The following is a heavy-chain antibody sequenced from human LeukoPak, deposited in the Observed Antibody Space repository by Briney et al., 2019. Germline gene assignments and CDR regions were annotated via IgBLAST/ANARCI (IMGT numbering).Heavy chain of an antibody. CDR1: GFTFSGYA. D-gene: IGHD1-26*01. CDR3: AGARSDYFYGVDV. CDR2: ITGSGGST. V-gene: IGHV3-23*01. J-gene: IGHJ6*02. Sequence: GGSLRLSCAASGFTFSGYAMNWVRQAPGKGLEWVSAITGSGGSTYYAAPVKGRFTISRDFSKNTLYLQMNSLRAEDTAVYYCAGARSDYFYGVDVWGQGTTVTVS.